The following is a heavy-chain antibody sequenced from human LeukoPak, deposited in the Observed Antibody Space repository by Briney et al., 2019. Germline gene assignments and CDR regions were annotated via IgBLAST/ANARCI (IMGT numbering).Heavy chain of an antibody. V-gene: IGHV4-39*01. CDR2: IYYSGST. D-gene: IGHD1-26*01. Sequence: SETLSLTCTVSSGSISSSSYYWGWVRQPPGKGLEWIGSIYYSGSTYYNPSLKSRVTISVDTSKNQFSLKLSSVTAADTAVYYCARRLGSAVAFDYWGQGTLVTVSS. CDR3: ARRLGSAVAFDY. J-gene: IGHJ4*02. CDR1: SGSISSSSYY.